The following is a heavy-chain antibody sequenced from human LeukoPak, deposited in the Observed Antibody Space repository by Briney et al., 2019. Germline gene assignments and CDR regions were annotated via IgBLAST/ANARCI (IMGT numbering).Heavy chain of an antibody. J-gene: IGHJ6*03. CDR3: ANSKYYYYYMDV. V-gene: IGHV3-23*01. CDR1: GLTFSSYA. Sequence: PGGSLRLSSAASGLTFSSYAMSWVRQAPGKGLEWVSAISGSGGSTYYADSVKGRFTISRDNSKNTLYLQMNSLRAEDTAVYYCANSKYYYYYMDVWGKGTTVTVSS. CDR2: ISGSGGST.